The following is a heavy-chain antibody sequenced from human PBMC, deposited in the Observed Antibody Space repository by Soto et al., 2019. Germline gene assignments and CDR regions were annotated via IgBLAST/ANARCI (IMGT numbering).Heavy chain of an antibody. D-gene: IGHD5-18*01. CDR1: GLAVTSNY. CDR3: ARVDTYDYYYSMDV. CDR2: VYSSGTT. Sequence: EVQLVETGGGLIQPGGSLSLSCAASGLAVTSNYMSWVRQAPGKGLEWVSIVYSSGTTYYADSVKGRFTFSRDKSKNTIYLQMSNLRAEDTAVYYCARVDTYDYYYSMDVWGQGTTVTVSS. J-gene: IGHJ6*02. V-gene: IGHV3-53*02.